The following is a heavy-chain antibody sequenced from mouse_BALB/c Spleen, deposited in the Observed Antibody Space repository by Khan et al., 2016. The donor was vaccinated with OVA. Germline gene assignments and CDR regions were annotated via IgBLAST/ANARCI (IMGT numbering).Heavy chain of an antibody. CDR2: INPTSGYT. J-gene: IGHJ2*01. CDR3: TRDRIDY. V-gene: IGHV1-7*01. CDR1: GYTFSTYW. Sequence: QVQLQQSGAALVKPGASVKMSCKASGYTFSTYWMHWVKQRPGQGLEWIGYINPTSGYTDYNEKFKDKATLSADKSSSTAYMQLSRLTSEDSAVYYCTRDRIDYWGQGTTLTVSS.